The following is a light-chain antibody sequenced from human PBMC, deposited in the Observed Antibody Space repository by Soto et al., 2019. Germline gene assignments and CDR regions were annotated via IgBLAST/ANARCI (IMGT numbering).Light chain of an antibody. V-gene: IGKV1-39*01. CDR3: QQSYSTPRYT. CDR1: QSMSSY. CDR2: AAS. J-gene: IGKJ2*01. Sequence: DIQMTQSPSSLSASLGDRVTITCRARQSMSSYVNRDQQKPGKAPKLLIYAASGLQRGVPSRVSGSGSGTNSTITISSLQPEDFATYYCQQSYSTPRYTFGQGTKLEIK.